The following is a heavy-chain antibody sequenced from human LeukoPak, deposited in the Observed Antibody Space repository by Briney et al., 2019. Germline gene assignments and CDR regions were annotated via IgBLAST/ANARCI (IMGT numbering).Heavy chain of an antibody. D-gene: IGHD3-3*01. J-gene: IGHJ4*02. CDR2: IIPIFGTA. CDR1: GGTFSSYA. V-gene: IGHV1-69*13. Sequence: ASVKVSCKASGGTFSSYAISWVRQAPGQGLEWMGGIIPIFGTANYAQKFQGRVTITADESTSTAYMELSSLRSEDTAVYYCARRAIFGVVIKPIDYWGQGTLVTVSS. CDR3: ARRAIFGVVIKPIDY.